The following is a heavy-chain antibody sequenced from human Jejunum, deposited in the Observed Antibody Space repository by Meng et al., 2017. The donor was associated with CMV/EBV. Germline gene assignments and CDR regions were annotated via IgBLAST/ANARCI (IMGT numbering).Heavy chain of an antibody. CDR2: ISAGSSTI. V-gene: IGHV3-48*04. D-gene: IGHD3-3*01. CDR1: TSGHYS. Sequence: TSGHYSMNWVRQAPGKGLEWVSYISAGSSTIHYADSVKGRFTISRDNAKDSLSLQMNSLRAEDTALYYCARLYDFWSGSTSNTFDMWGQGTMVTVSS. CDR3: ARLYDFWSGSTSNTFDM. J-gene: IGHJ3*02.